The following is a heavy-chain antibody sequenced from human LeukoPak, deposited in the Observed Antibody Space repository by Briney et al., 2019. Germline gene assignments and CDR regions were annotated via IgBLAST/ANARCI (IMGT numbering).Heavy chain of an antibody. J-gene: IGHJ5*02. D-gene: IGHD3-3*01. CDR1: GGSISSGSYY. CDR3: ARQYDFWSSYDWFDP. V-gene: IGHV4-61*02. CDR2: IYTSGST. Sequence: SQTLSLTCTVSGGSISSGSYYWSWIRQPAGKGLEWIGRIYTSGSTNYNPSLKSRVTISVDTSKNQFSLKLSSVTAADTAVYYCARQYDFWSSYDWFDPWGQGTLVTVSS.